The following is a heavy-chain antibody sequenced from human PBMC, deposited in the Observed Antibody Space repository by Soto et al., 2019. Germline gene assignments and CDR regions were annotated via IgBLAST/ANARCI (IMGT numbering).Heavy chain of an antibody. CDR2: TYYRSKWYN. D-gene: IGHD6-19*01. Sequence: PSQTLSLTCASSGDSVSSNSSAWNWIRQSPSRGLEWLGRTYYRSKWYNDYAVSVKSRITINPDTSKNQFSLQLNSVTPEDTVLYYCAGIAGAGLVYSGRGSLVTGSS. V-gene: IGHV6-1*01. CDR3: AGIAGAGLVY. CDR1: GDSVSSNSSA. J-gene: IGHJ4*02.